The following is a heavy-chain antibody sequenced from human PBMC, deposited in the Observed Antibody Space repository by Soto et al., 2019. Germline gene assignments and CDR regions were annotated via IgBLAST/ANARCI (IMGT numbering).Heavy chain of an antibody. D-gene: IGHD2-8*01. CDR2: IWYDGSNK. J-gene: IGHJ6*02. Sequence: QVQLVESGGGVVQPGRSLRLSCAASGFTFSSYGMHWVRQAPGKGLEWVAVIWYDGSNKYYADSVKGRFTISRDNSKNTVYVQMNSLRAEDTAVYYCARAAEAGPYVCGMDVWGQGTTVTVSS. CDR3: ARAAEAGPYVCGMDV. V-gene: IGHV3-33*01. CDR1: GFTFSSYG.